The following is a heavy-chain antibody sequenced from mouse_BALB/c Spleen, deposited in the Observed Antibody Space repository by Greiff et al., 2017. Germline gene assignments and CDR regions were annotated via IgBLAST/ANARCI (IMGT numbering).Heavy chain of an antibody. Sequence: EVQGVESGGGLVKPGGSLKLSCAASGFTFSSYTMSWVRQTPEKRLEWVATISSGGSYTYYPDSVKGRFTISRDNAKNTLYLQMSSLKSEDTAMYYCTRETGGMDYWGQGTSVTVSS. CDR3: TRETGGMDY. D-gene: IGHD4-1*01. J-gene: IGHJ4*01. V-gene: IGHV5-6-4*01. CDR2: ISSGGSYT. CDR1: GFTFSSYT.